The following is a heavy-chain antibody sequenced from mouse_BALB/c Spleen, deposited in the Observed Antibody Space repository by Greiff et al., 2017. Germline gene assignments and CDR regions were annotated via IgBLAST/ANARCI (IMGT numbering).Heavy chain of an antibody. CDR3: ARLDDYDGMDY. J-gene: IGHJ4*01. CDR1: GFAFSSYD. Sequence: EVKLMESGGGLVKPGGSLKLSCAASGFAFSSYDMSWVRQTPEKRLEWVAYISSGGGSTYYPDTVKGRFTISRDNAKNTLYLQMSSLKSEDTAMYYCARLDDYDGMDYWGQGTSVTVSS. CDR2: ISSGGGST. D-gene: IGHD2-4*01. V-gene: IGHV5-12-1*01.